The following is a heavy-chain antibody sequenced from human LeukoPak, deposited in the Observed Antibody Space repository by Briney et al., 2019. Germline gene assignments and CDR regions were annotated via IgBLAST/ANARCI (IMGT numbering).Heavy chain of an antibody. CDR3: ARGSYWNS. V-gene: IGHV3-30*03. D-gene: IGHD1-26*01. CDR1: GFTFSSYG. Sequence: GGSLRLSCAASGFTFSSYGMHWVRQAPGKGLEWVAVISYDGSNKYYADSVKGRFTISRDNSKNTLYLQMNSLRTEDTALYYCARGSYWNSWGQGTLVTVSS. J-gene: IGHJ4*02. CDR2: ISYDGSNK.